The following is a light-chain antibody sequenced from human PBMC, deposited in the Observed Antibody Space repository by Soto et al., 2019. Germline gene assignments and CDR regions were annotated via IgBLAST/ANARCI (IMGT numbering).Light chain of an antibody. Sequence: DIQMTQSPSSLSASVGDRVTITCRASQGISNYVAWYQQKPGTAPKVLISTASTLQSGIPSWFSGSGFGTDFTLNISSLQPEDVATYYCQKYSSAPYTFGPGTKVEIK. CDR1: QGISNY. CDR2: TAS. V-gene: IGKV1-27*01. CDR3: QKYSSAPYT. J-gene: IGKJ3*01.